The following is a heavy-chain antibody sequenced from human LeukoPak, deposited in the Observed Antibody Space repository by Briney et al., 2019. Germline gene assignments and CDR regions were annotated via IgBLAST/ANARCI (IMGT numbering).Heavy chain of an antibody. J-gene: IGHJ6*04. D-gene: IGHD3-10*01. CDR3: ARSYGSGSYGMDV. Sequence: PGGSLRLSCAASGFTFSSYEVNWVRQAPGKGLEWVSYISSSGSTIYYADSVKGRFTISRDNAKNSLYLQMNSLRAEDTAVYYCARSYGSGSYGMDVWGKGTTVTVSS. CDR1: GFTFSSYE. V-gene: IGHV3-48*03. CDR2: ISSSGSTI.